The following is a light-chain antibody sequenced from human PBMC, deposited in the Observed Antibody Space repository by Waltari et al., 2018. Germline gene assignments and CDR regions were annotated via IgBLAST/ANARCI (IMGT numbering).Light chain of an antibody. V-gene: IGKV3-20*01. CDR2: DAS. CDR3: QKYVNVPAT. Sequence: EIVLTQSPGTLSLSPGERATLSCRASQSVGKYLVWYQQKPGQAPRLLIYDASIRATGSPDRFSGSGSGTDFSLTISRLEPEDSAVYYCQKYVNVPATFGQGTKVEI. CDR1: QSVGKY. J-gene: IGKJ1*01.